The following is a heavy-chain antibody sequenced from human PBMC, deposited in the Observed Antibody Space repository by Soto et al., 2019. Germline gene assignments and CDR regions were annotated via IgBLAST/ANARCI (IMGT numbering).Heavy chain of an antibody. V-gene: IGHV3-30-3*01. J-gene: IGHJ6*02. CDR3: AREEVWVPAAIRLGMDV. Sequence: GGSLRLSCAASGFTFSSYAMHWVRQAPGKGLEWVAVISYDGSNKYYADSVKGRFTISRDNSKNTLYLQMNSLRAEDTAVYYCAREEVWVPAAIRLGMDVWGQGTTVTVSS. D-gene: IGHD2-2*01. CDR2: ISYDGSNK. CDR1: GFTFSSYA.